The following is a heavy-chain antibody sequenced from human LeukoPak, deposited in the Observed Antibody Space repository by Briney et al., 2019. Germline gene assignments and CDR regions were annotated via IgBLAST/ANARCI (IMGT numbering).Heavy chain of an antibody. CDR1: GFTFSSYT. CDR2: ISSRSSYI. Sequence: GGSLRLSCAASGFTFSSYTMNWVRQAPGKGLEWVSSISSRSSYIYYADSVKGRFTISRDNAKNSLYLQMNSLRAEDTAVYYCARDRNYDYIWGSYRPDYFDYWGQGTLVTVSS. CDR3: ARDRNYDYIWGSYRPDYFDY. V-gene: IGHV3-21*01. D-gene: IGHD3-16*02. J-gene: IGHJ4*02.